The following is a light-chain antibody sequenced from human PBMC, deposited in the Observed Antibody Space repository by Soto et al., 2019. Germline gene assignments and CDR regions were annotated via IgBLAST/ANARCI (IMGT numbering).Light chain of an antibody. J-gene: IGKJ5*01. CDR3: QQRNIWPPVT. Sequence: EIVLTQSPGTLSLSPGERATLSCRSIQSVNSNYLAWYQQKPGQPPRLLIYGAFNRAAGIPARFSGSGSGTDFTLTISSLEPEDSAVYYCQQRNIWPPVTFGQGTRLEIK. CDR2: GAF. V-gene: IGKV3D-20*02. CDR1: QSVNSNY.